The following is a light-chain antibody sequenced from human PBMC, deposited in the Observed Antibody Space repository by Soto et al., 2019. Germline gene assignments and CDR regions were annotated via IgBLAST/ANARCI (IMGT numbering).Light chain of an antibody. CDR2: DAS. Sequence: DIQMTQSPSSLSASVGDRVTITCQASQDISNFLNWYQQTPGKAPKLVIYDASTLQTGVPSRFRGSGSGTDFTFTIASLQPVDFGTYFCQQYENLPLTFGGGTTVEIK. CDR3: QQYENLPLT. J-gene: IGKJ4*01. V-gene: IGKV1-33*01. CDR1: QDISNF.